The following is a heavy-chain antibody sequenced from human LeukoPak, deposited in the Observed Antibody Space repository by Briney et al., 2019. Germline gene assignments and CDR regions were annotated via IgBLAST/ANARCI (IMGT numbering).Heavy chain of an antibody. D-gene: IGHD3-16*01. CDR3: ARDNSVGDNAWWFDP. CDR1: GGTFSSSA. Sequence: ASVKVSCKASGGTFSSSAISWVRQAPGQGLEWMGWISAYNGNTNYAQKLQGRVTMTTDTSTSTAYMELRSLRSDDTAVYYCARDNSVGDNAWWFDPWGQGTLVIVSS. V-gene: IGHV1-18*01. CDR2: ISAYNGNT. J-gene: IGHJ5*02.